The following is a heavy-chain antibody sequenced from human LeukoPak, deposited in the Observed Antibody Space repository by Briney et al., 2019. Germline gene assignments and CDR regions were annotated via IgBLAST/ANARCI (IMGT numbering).Heavy chain of an antibody. J-gene: IGHJ6*02. CDR2: ISAYNGNT. Sequence: ASVKVSCKASGYTFTSYGISWVRQAPGQGLEWMGWISAYNGNTNYARKLQGRVTMTTDTSTSTAYMELRSLRSDDTAVYYCARFTMVRGVIIRYYYYYGMDVWGQGTTVTVSS. D-gene: IGHD3-10*01. CDR1: GYTFTSYG. CDR3: ARFTMVRGVIIRYYYYYGMDV. V-gene: IGHV1-18*01.